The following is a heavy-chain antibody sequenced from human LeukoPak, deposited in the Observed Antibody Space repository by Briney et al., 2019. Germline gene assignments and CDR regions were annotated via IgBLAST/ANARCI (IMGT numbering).Heavy chain of an antibody. CDR3: ARMGTAVGPYYYYGMDV. CDR2: ISFSGST. D-gene: IGHD5-18*01. V-gene: IGHV4-31*03. Sequence: PSQTLSLTCTVSGDSISRGGYYWSWIRQHQGKGLECIGYISFSGSTFYNPSLKSRLTISGDTSKNQISLKLSSVTAADTAVHYCARMGTAVGPYYYYGMDVWGQGTTVTVSS. CDR1: GDSISRGGYY. J-gene: IGHJ6*02.